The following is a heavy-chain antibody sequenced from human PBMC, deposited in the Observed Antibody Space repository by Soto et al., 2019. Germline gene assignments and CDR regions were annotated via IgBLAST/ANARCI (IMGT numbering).Heavy chain of an antibody. CDR1: GFTFSSYG. CDR2: ISYDGSNK. V-gene: IGHV3-30*18. Sequence: QVQLVESGGGVVQPGRSLRLSCAASGFTFSSYGMHWVRQAPGKGLEWVAVISYDGSNKYYADSVKGRFTISRDNSKNXLYLQMNSLRAEDTAVYYCAKDDGSGWPSSYGMDVWGQGTTVTVSS. D-gene: IGHD6-19*01. J-gene: IGHJ6*02. CDR3: AKDDGSGWPSSYGMDV.